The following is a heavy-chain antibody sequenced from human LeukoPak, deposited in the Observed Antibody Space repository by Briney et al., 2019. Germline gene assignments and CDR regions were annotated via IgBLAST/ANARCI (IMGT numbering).Heavy chain of an antibody. Sequence: GGSLRLSCAASGFSLSTYEMNWVRQAPGKGLEWVSYINRGASTIFYADSVKGRFTISRDNAKNSLYLQVSSLRAEDTAVYYCARVEGYCSSKSCPYYYYGMDVWGQGTTVIVSS. CDR2: INRGASTI. D-gene: IGHD2-2*01. CDR1: GFSLSTYE. J-gene: IGHJ6*02. V-gene: IGHV3-48*03. CDR3: ARVEGYCSSKSCPYYYYGMDV.